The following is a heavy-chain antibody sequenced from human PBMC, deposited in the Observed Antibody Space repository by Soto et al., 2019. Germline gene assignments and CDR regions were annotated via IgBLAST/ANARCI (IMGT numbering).Heavy chain of an antibody. CDR1: GESISSSSYY. Sequence: LSLTCIVSGESISSSSYYWGLIRQPPGKGLEWIGSIYYSGRTYYNPSFKSRVTISIDTSKNQFSLKLSSVTATDTAVYYCARQRTTVVTQAYFDHWGQGALVTVSS. CDR3: ARQRTTVVTQAYFDH. D-gene: IGHD2-21*02. V-gene: IGHV4-39*01. CDR2: IYYSGRT. J-gene: IGHJ4*02.